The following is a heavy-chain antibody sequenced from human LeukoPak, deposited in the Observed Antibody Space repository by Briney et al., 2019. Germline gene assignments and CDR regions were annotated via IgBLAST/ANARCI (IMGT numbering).Heavy chain of an antibody. D-gene: IGHD4-17*01. CDR1: GYTFTSYA. J-gene: IGHJ5*02. Sequence: SVKVSCTASGYTFTSYAISWVRQAPGQGLEWMGGIIPIFGTANYAQKFQGRVTITADKSTSTAYMELSSLRSEDTAVYYCARTTVTTYNWFDPWGQGTLVTVSS. CDR2: IIPIFGTA. CDR3: ARTTVTTYNWFDP. V-gene: IGHV1-69*06.